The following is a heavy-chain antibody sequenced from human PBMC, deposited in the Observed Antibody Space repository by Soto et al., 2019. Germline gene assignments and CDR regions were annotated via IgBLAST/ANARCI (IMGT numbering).Heavy chain of an antibody. D-gene: IGHD2-21*02. CDR3: ARGGGIVVVTATHAH. J-gene: IGHJ4*02. CDR2: INPSGGYT. CDR1: GYTFSSYY. Sequence: ASVKVSCKASGYTFSSYYMNWVRQAPGQGLEWLGIINPSGGYTTYAQRFLGRVTMTSDTSTSTVHMELGSLISEDTAVYYCARGGGIVVVTATHAHWGQGTLVTVSS. V-gene: IGHV1-46*03.